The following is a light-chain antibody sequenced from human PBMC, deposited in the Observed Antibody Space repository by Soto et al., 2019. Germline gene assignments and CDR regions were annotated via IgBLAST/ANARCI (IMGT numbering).Light chain of an antibody. Sequence: DIQLTQSPSFLSASVGDRVTITCRASQGISSYLAWYQQKPGKAPKLLIYAASTLQSGVPSRFSGSGSGTEFTLTISSLQPEDFATYYSQQLNSYPWFTFGPGTKVDIK. V-gene: IGKV1-9*01. CDR3: QQLNSYPWFT. CDR1: QGISSY. CDR2: AAS. J-gene: IGKJ3*01.